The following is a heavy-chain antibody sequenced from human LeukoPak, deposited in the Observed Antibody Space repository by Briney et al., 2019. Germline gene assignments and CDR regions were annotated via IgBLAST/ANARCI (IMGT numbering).Heavy chain of an antibody. D-gene: IGHD3-3*01. Sequence: ASVKVSCKASGYTFTSYGISWVRQAPGQGLEWMGWISAYNGNTNYAQKLQGRVTMTTDTSTSTAYMELRSLRSDDTAVYYCARVDSRGRFLEWSDAWYYYYGMDVWGQGTTVTVSS. J-gene: IGHJ6*02. CDR3: ARVDSRGRFLEWSDAWYYYYGMDV. CDR2: ISAYNGNT. CDR1: GYTFTSYG. V-gene: IGHV1-18*01.